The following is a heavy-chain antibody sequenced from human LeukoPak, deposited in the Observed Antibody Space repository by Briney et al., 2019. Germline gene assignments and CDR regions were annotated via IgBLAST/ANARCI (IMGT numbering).Heavy chain of an antibody. CDR2: IIPILGIA. CDR1: GGTFSSYT. CDR3: ATLMGDTWLDY. D-gene: IGHD3-16*01. J-gene: IGHJ4*02. Sequence: SVKVSCKASGGTFSSYTISWARQAPGQGLEWMGRIIPILGIANYAQKFQGRVTITADKSTSTDYMELSSLRSEYTAVYYCATLMGDTWLDYWGQGTLVTVSS. V-gene: IGHV1-69*02.